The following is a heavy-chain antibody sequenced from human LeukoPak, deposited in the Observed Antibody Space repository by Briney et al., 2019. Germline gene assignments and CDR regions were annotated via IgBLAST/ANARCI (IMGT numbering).Heavy chain of an antibody. CDR1: GGSFSGYY. D-gene: IGHD3-9*01. CDR3: ARGLVIKCYYYYYMDV. CDR2: INHSGSN. V-gene: IGHV4-34*01. J-gene: IGHJ6*03. Sequence: SETLSLTRAVYGGSFSGYYWSWLRQPPGKGVEWIGEINHSGSNNYTPYLKRRATLSVVTSKNQFSLKLSSVTAADTAVYYCARGLVIKCYYYYYMDVSGKGTTVTVSS.